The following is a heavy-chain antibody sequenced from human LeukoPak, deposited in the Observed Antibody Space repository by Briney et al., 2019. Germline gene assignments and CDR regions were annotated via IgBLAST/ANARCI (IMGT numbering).Heavy chain of an antibody. CDR3: ARDDGEGIDY. CDR1: GGSVSSDSYY. J-gene: IGHJ4*02. CDR2: MYYRGST. D-gene: IGHD3-10*01. Sequence: SDTLSLTCTVSGGSVSSDSYYWSWIRKPPGKGLEWIAYMYYRGSTKYNPSLKSRVTISVDASKNQFSLKLNSVTAADTAVYYCARDDGEGIDYWGQGTLVTVSS. V-gene: IGHV4-61*01.